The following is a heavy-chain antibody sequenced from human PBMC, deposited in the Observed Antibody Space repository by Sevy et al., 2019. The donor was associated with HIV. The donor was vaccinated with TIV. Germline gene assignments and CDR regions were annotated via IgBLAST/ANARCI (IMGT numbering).Heavy chain of an antibody. J-gene: IGHJ4*02. CDR2: IKQDGSEK. CDR1: GFTFSSYW. CDR3: ARGSHLKTGDPRTVFDY. V-gene: IGHV3-7*01. D-gene: IGHD7-27*01. Sequence: GGSLRLSCAASGFTFSSYWMSWVRQAPGKGLEWEANIKQDGSEKYYVDSVKGRFTISRDNAKNSLYLQMNSLRAEDTAVYYCARGSHLKTGDPRTVFDYWGQGTLVTVSS.